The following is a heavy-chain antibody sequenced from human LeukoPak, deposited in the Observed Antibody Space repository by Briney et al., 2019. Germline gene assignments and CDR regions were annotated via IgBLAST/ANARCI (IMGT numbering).Heavy chain of an antibody. J-gene: IGHJ3*02. CDR2: IKYDGREI. V-gene: IGHV3-7*01. D-gene: IGHD1/OR15-1a*01. CDR3: ARDPYKNKDYTNYGAFDI. Sequence: GGSLRLSCAASGFTFSSYAMHWVRQAPGKGLEWVASIKYDGREIRYVDSVKGRFTISRDNAKRSLYLEMASLRVEDTAVFYCARDPYKNKDYTNYGAFDIWGQGTMVTVSS. CDR1: GFTFSSYA.